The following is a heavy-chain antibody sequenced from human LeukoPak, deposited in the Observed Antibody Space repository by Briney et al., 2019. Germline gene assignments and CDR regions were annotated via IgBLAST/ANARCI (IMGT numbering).Heavy chain of an antibody. V-gene: IGHV1-46*01. D-gene: IGHD3-22*01. CDR3: ARDRRIDSSGYYLYWFDY. Sequence: ASVKVSCKASGYTFTSYYMHWVRQAPGQGLEWMGIINPSGGSTSYAQKFQGRVTMTRDTSTSTVYMELSSLRSEDTAVHYCARDRRIDSSGYYLYWFDYWGQGTLVTVSS. J-gene: IGHJ4*02. CDR1: GYTFTSYY. CDR2: INPSGGST.